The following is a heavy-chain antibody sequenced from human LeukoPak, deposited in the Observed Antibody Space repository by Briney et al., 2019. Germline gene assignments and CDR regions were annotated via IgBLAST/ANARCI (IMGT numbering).Heavy chain of an antibody. Sequence: GGSLRLSCAASGFTFSSYWMSWVRQAPGKGLEWVANIKRDGSEKYYVDSVKGRFTISRDNAKNSLYLQMNSLRAEDTAVYYCAKVQRPRVMFTDPFDYWGLGTLVTVSS. V-gene: IGHV3-7*01. CDR2: IKRDGSEK. CDR3: AKVQRPRVMFTDPFDY. J-gene: IGHJ4*02. CDR1: GFTFSSYW. D-gene: IGHD2-21*01.